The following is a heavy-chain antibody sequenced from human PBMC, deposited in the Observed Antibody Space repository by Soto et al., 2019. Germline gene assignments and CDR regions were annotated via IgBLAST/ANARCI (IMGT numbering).Heavy chain of an antibody. CDR3: ARNPNNWIP. Sequence: EVQLVESGGGLVQPGGSLRLSCAASGFTVSNNYMSWVRQAPGKGLEGVSVIYGGGNTYYADSVKGRFTISRDNSKNTLYLQMNSLRAEDTAVYYCARNPNNWIPWGQGTLVTVSS. CDR2: IYGGGNT. V-gene: IGHV3-66*01. CDR1: GFTVSNNY. D-gene: IGHD1-1*01. J-gene: IGHJ5*02.